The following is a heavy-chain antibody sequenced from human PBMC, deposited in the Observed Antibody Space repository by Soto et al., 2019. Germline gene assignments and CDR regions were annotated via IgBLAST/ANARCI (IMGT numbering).Heavy chain of an antibody. CDR3: ARDGYYDSGSYGMDV. Sequence: QVQLVQSGAEVKKLGASVKVSCKTSGYTFNNYGISWVRQAPGQGLEWMGWISDYNGNTNYPQKFQGRVTMTTDTSTKTVCMVLTSLRSDDTAVYYGARDGYYDSGSYGMDVWGRGTTVTVSS. V-gene: IGHV1-18*01. CDR2: ISDYNGNT. J-gene: IGHJ6*02. D-gene: IGHD3-10*01. CDR1: GYTFNNYG.